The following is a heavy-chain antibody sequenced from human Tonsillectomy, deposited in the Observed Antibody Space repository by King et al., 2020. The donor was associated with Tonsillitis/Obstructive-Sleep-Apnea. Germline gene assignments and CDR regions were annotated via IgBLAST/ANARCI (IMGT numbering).Heavy chain of an antibody. CDR3: LSQGSYYGSGIYYNPPLGPCHRHYYYYYMDV. J-gene: IGHJ6*03. D-gene: IGHD3-10*01. CDR2: ISSSSSYT. V-gene: IGHV3-11*05. CDR1: GFTFSDYY. Sequence: VQLVESGGGLVKPGGSLRLSCAASGFTFSDYYMSWIRQAPGKGLEWVSYISSSSSYTNYADSVKGRFTISRDNAKNSLYLQMNSLRAEDTAVYYCLSQGSYYGSGIYYNPPLGPCHRHYYYYYMDVWGKGTTVTVSS.